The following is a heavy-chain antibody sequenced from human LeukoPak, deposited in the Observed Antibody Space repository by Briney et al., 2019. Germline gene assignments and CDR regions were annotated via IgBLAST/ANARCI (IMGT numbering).Heavy chain of an antibody. CDR1: GFTFSSYA. CDR2: IDASGGAT. D-gene: IGHD6-19*01. Sequence: PGESLRLSCAASGFTFSSYAMSWVRQAPGKGLEWVSSIDASGGATYYADSVKGRFTISRDNSKNTFYLQMNSLRAEDTAVYSCAKGSGSGWYGWFAPWGQGTLVTVSS. J-gene: IGHJ5*02. CDR3: AKGSGSGWYGWFAP. V-gene: IGHV3-23*01.